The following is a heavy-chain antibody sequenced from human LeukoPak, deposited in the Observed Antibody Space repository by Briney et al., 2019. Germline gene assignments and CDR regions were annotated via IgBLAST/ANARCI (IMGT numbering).Heavy chain of an antibody. CDR1: GGSISSYY. V-gene: IGHV4-59*01. Sequence: SETLSLTCTVSGGSISSYYWSWIRQPPGKGLEWIGYIYYSGSTNYNPSLKSRVTISVDTSKNQFSLKLSSVTAADTAVYYCARDLTTVTTAHDAFDIWGQGTMVTVSS. D-gene: IGHD4-17*01. CDR2: IYYSGST. CDR3: ARDLTTVTTAHDAFDI. J-gene: IGHJ3*02.